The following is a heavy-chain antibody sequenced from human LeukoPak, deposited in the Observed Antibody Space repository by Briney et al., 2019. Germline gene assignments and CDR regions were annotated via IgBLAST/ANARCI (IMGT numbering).Heavy chain of an antibody. CDR1: GFTFSSYW. V-gene: IGHV3-74*01. D-gene: IGHD3-22*01. CDR3: ATYDSSGYYGY. J-gene: IGHJ4*02. Sequence: GGSLRLSCAASGFTFSSYWIHWVRQVPGKGLVWVSRIKDGGTPTDYADSVKGRFTISRDNSKNTLYLQMNSLRAEDTAVYYCATYDSSGYYGYWGQGTLVTVSS. CDR2: IKDGGTPT.